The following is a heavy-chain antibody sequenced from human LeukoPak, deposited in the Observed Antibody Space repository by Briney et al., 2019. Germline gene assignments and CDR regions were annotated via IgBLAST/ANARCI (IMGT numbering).Heavy chain of an antibody. V-gene: IGHV3-66*01. CDR1: GFAVSSNY. J-gene: IGHJ4*02. Sequence: SGGPLRLSCAASGFAVSSNYMSWVRQAPGKGLEWVSVIYSGGSTYYADSVKGRFTISRDNSKNTLFLQMNSLRAEDTAVYYCATIATRRFDYWGQGTLVTVSS. CDR2: IYSGGST. D-gene: IGHD6-6*01. CDR3: ATIATRRFDY.